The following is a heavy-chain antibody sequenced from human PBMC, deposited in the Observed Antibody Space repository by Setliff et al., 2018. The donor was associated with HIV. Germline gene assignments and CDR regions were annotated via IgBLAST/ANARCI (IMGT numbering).Heavy chain of an antibody. J-gene: IGHJ4*02. CDR2: MGDDGSDK. V-gene: IGHV3-33*06. D-gene: IGHD3-22*01. CDR1: GFTFSSYG. Sequence: GGSLRLSCAASGFTFSSYGIHWVRQAPGKGLEWVAVMGDDGSDKYYADSVKGRFTIFRDNSKNTLYLQMNSLRAEDTAVYYCAKSYFVTMIVVVMYPFDYWGQGTLVTVSS. CDR3: AKSYFVTMIVVVMYPFDY.